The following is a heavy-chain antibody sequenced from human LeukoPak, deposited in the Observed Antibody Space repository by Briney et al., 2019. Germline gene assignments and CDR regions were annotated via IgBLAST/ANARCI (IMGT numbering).Heavy chain of an antibody. V-gene: IGHV1-18*01. CDR2: ISAYNGNT. CDR3: VRDTAWLGGANGMGV. D-gene: IGHD3-10*01. CDR1: GYTFTTYG. J-gene: IGHJ6*02. Sequence: GASVKVSCKASGYTFTTYGISWVRQAPGQGLEWMGWISAYNGNTNYVQKLQGRVTMTTDTSTSTAYMELRSLRSDDTAVYYCVRDTAWLGGANGMGVWGQGTTVTVSS.